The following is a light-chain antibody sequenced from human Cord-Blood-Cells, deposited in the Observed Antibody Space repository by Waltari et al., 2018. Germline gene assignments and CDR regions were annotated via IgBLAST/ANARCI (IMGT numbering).Light chain of an antibody. Sequence: AARVTVTCRASQSISSWLAWYQQKPGKAPKLLIDDASSLESGVPSRFSGSGSGTEFTLSISSLQPDDFATYYCQQYNSYSPYTFGQGTKLGIK. V-gene: IGKV1-5*01. CDR3: QQYNSYSPYT. CDR1: QSISSW. CDR2: DAS. J-gene: IGKJ2*01.